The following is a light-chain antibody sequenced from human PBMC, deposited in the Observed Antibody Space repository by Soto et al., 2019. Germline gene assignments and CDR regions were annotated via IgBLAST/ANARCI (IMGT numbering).Light chain of an antibody. J-gene: IGLJ1*01. CDR2: EVS. CDR1: SSDVGGYNY. V-gene: IGLV2-14*01. Sequence: QSALTQPASVSGSPGQSITISCTGTSSDVGGYNYVSWYQQHPDKAPKLMIYEVSNRPSGVSTRFSGSKSGNTASLTISGHQADDEADYYCSSYTSSSTLVFGTGTKLTVL. CDR3: SSYTSSSTLV.